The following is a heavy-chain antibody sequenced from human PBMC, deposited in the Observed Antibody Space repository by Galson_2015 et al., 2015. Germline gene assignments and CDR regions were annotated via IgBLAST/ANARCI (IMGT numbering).Heavy chain of an antibody. D-gene: IGHD3-3*01. J-gene: IGHJ3*02. CDR3: ARATAWSGYVDAFEI. CDR2: IINSSNTI. V-gene: IGHV3-48*02. CDR1: GFSFSSYG. Sequence: SLRLSCAASGFSFSSYGMNWVRQAPGKGLEWISFIINSSNTIYYADSVKGRFTISRDNAKNSLYLQMNSLRDEDTAVYYCARATAWSGYVDAFEIWGQGTMVPVSS.